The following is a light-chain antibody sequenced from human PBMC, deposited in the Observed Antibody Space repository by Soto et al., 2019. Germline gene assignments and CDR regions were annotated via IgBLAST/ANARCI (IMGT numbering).Light chain of an antibody. V-gene: IGLV2-11*01. J-gene: IGLJ1*01. CDR3: CSYAGSYTFYV. Sequence: QSFLTQPRSVSGSPGQSVTISCTGTSSDVGAYDYVSWYQQHPGKAPKLMIYDVSKRPSGVPDRFSGSKSGNTASLTISGLQAEDEADYYCCSYAGSYTFYVFGTGTKVTV. CDR1: SSDVGAYDY. CDR2: DVS.